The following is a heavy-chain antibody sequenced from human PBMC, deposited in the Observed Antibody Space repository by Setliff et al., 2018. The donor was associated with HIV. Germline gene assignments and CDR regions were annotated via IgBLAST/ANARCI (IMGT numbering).Heavy chain of an antibody. CDR1: GGSISGYY. CDR2: IYYSGST. J-gene: IGHJ6*03. V-gene: IGHV4-59*08. CDR3: ARELRHYSDNSAYYSYYYYYMDD. Sequence: SETLSLTCNVSGGSISGYYWSWIRQHPGKGLEWIGYIYYSGSTNYNPSLKSRLTISVDTSKNQFSLKLSSVTAADTAVYYCARELRHYSDNSAYYSYYYYYMDDWGRGTTVTVSS. D-gene: IGHD3-22*01.